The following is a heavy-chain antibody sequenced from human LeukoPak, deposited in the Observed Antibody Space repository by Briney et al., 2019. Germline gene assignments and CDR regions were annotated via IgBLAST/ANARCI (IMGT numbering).Heavy chain of an antibody. D-gene: IGHD5-12*01. CDR1: GYTFTSYD. Sequence: GASVKVSCKASGYTFTSYDINWVRQATGQGLEWMGWMNPNSGNTGYAQKFQGRVTMTRNTSISTAYMELSSLRSEDTAVYYCARSYGYGGYYYYYYGMDVWGQGTTVTVSS. J-gene: IGHJ6*02. CDR2: MNPNSGNT. V-gene: IGHV1-8*01. CDR3: ARSYGYGGYYYYYYGMDV.